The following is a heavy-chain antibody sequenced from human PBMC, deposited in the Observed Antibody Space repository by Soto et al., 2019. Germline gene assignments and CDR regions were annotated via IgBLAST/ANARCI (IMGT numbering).Heavy chain of an antibody. V-gene: IGHV4-30-2*01. D-gene: IGHD6-6*01. CDR3: ARGRSYSSSSADWFDP. Sequence: SETLSLTCAVSGGSISSGGYSWSWIRQPPGKGLEWIGYIYHSGSTYYNPSLKSRVTISVDRSKNQFSLKLSSVTAADTAVYYCARGRSYSSSSADWFDPWGQGTLVTVSS. CDR1: GGSISSGGYS. J-gene: IGHJ5*02. CDR2: IYHSGST.